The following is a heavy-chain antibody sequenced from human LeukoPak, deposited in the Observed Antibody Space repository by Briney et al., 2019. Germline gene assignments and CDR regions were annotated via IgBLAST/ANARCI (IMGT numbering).Heavy chain of an antibody. Sequence: KPSETLSLTCTVSGGSISSYYWSWIRQPAGKGLEWIGRIYTSGSANYNPSLKSRVTMSVDTSKNQFSLKLSSVTAADTAVYYCARDLGTTGTTYFDYWGQGTLVTVSS. CDR2: IYTSGSA. D-gene: IGHD1-1*01. J-gene: IGHJ4*02. V-gene: IGHV4-4*07. CDR3: ARDLGTTGTTYFDY. CDR1: GGSISSYY.